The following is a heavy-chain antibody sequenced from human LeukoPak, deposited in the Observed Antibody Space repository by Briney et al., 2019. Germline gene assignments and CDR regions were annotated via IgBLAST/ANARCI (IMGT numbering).Heavy chain of an antibody. V-gene: IGHV1-2*02. J-gene: IGHJ5*02. Sequence: ASVKVSCKASGYTFTNYGISWVRQAPGQGLEWMGWINPNSGGTNYAQKFQGRVTMTRDTSISTAYMELSRLRSDDTAVYYCARVYDSSMVWFDPWGQGTLVTVSS. CDR3: ARVYDSSMVWFDP. CDR1: GYTFTNYG. CDR2: INPNSGGT. D-gene: IGHD3-22*01.